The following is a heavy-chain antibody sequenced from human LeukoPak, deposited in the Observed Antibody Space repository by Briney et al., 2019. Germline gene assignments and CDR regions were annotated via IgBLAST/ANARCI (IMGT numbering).Heavy chain of an antibody. V-gene: IGHV3-53*01. Sequence: GGSLRLSCAASGFTVCSKYMSWVRQAPGKGLEWVSVIYTGGSTDYADSVKGRFTISKDNSKNTLYLQMNSLRADDTAVYYCATAFKGRAFDIWGQGTMVTVSS. CDR3: ATAFKGRAFDI. CDR1: GFTVCSKY. J-gene: IGHJ3*02. D-gene: IGHD3-16*01. CDR2: IYTGGST.